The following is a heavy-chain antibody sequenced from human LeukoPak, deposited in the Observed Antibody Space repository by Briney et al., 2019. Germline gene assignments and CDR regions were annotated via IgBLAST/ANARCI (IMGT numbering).Heavy chain of an antibody. D-gene: IGHD4-17*01. CDR2: ISAYNGNT. CDR1: GYTFTSYG. V-gene: IGHV1-18*01. J-gene: IGHJ5*02. CDR3: ARDMTTVTTDYNWFDP. Sequence: ASVKVSCKASGYTFTSYGISWVRQAPGQGLEWMGWISAYNGNTNYAQKLQGRVTMTTDTSTSTAYMELRSLRSEDTAVYYCARDMTTVTTDYNWFDPWGQGTLVTVSS.